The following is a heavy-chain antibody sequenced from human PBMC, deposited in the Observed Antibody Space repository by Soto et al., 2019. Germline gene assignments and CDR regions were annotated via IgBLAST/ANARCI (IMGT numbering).Heavy chain of an antibody. CDR3: ARRPVTYYFDY. D-gene: IGHD4-17*01. CDR1: GFTFSNYA. Sequence: QVQLVESGGGVVQPGRSLRLSCAASGFTFSNYAMHWVRQAPGKGLEWVAVISYDGSNKYYGDSVKGRFTIASDNSKNALYPRMNSLRAEGTGVYYWARRPVTYYFDYWGQGALVSGSS. J-gene: IGHJ4*02. CDR2: ISYDGSNK. V-gene: IGHV3-30-3*01.